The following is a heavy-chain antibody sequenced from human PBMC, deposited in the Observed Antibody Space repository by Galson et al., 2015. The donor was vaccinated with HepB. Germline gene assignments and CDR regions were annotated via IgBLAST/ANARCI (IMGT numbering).Heavy chain of an antibody. J-gene: IGHJ4*02. D-gene: IGHD5-18*01. CDR1: GFSLSTSGVG. Sequence: PALVKPTQTLTLTCTFSGFSLSTSGVGVGWIRQPPGKALEWLALIYWDDDKRYSPSLKSRLTITKDTSKNQVVLTMTNMDPVDTATYYCAHSPMRLAQLWATNYFDYWGQGTLVTVSS. CDR2: IYWDDDK. V-gene: IGHV2-5*02. CDR3: AHSPMRLAQLWATNYFDY.